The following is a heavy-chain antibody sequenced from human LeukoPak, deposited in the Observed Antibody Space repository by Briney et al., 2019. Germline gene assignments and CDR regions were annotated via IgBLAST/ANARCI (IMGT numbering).Heavy chain of an antibody. CDR3: ARGGIVGAIPFDY. D-gene: IGHD1-26*01. CDR2: INPNSGGT. Sequence: ASVKVSCKASGYTFTGYYMHWVRQAPGQGLEWMGWINPNSGGTNYAQKFQGRVTMTRDTSISTAYMALSRLRSDDTAVYYCARGGIVGAIPFDYWGQGTLVTVSS. J-gene: IGHJ4*02. CDR1: GYTFTGYY. V-gene: IGHV1-2*02.